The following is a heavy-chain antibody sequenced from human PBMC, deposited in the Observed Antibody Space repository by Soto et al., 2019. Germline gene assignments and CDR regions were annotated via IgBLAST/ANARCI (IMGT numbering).Heavy chain of an antibody. Sequence: PSQTLSLTCDISGDSVSSNSAGWNWIRQTPSRGLEWLGRTYYKSKWYYTYAASVKSRITVSPDTSKNQFSLQLTSVTPEDTAVYYCAIVSCDDGRGHYYIHFWDKGTMVTVSS. V-gene: IGHV6-1*01. CDR3: AIVSCDDGRGHYYIHF. J-gene: IGHJ6*03. D-gene: IGHD4-17*01. CDR1: GDSVSSNSAG. CDR2: TYYKSKWYY.